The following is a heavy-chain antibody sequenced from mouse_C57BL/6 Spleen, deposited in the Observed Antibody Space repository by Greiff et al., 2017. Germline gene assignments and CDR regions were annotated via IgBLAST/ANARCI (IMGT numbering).Heavy chain of an antibody. CDR2: INPSTGGT. CDR1: GYSFTGYY. V-gene: IGHV1-42*01. J-gene: IGHJ2*01. D-gene: IGHD1-1*01. CDR3: ARSTTVVATGDYYFDY. Sequence: VQLKESGPELVKPGASVTISCKASGYSFTGYYMNWVKQSPEKSLEWIGEINPSTGGTTYNQKFKAKATLTVDKSSSTAYMQLKSLTSEDSAVYYCARSTTVVATGDYYFDYWGQGTTLTVSS.